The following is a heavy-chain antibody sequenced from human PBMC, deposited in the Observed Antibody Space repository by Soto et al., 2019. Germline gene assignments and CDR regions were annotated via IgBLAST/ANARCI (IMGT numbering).Heavy chain of an antibody. D-gene: IGHD3-22*01. V-gene: IGHV3-33*08. Sequence: GGSLRLSCAASGFTFSSYSMNWVRQAPGKGLEWVSVIRNDRSNIYYADSVKGRFTISRDNSKNTLYLQMNSLRAEDTAVYYCARSFNYYDSSGRGGVDYWGQGTLVTVSS. J-gene: IGHJ4*02. CDR1: GFTFSSYS. CDR2: IRNDRSNI. CDR3: ARSFNYYDSSGRGGVDY.